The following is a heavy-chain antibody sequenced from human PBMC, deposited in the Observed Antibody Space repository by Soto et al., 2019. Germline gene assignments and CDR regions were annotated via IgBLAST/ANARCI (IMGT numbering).Heavy chain of an antibody. CDR1: GGTFISDA. D-gene: IGHD5-18*01. J-gene: IGHJ6*02. CDR2: IVPIFGTA. V-gene: IGHV1-69*13. Sequence: SVKVSLKASGGTFISDAISWVRQAPGQGLEWMGGIVPIFGTANYAQKFQGRVTITADESTSTAYMELSSLRSEDTAVYYCARDTANYYYSGMDVWGQGTTVTVSS. CDR3: ARDTANYYYSGMDV.